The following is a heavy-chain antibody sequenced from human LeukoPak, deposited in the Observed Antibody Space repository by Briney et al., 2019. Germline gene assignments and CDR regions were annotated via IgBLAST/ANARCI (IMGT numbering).Heavy chain of an antibody. J-gene: IGHJ4*02. V-gene: IGHV3-30*12. D-gene: IGHD3-16*02. CDR1: GFTFSIYG. Sequence: GGSLRLSCAASGFTFSIYGMHWVRQARGKGLEWVAVMSYDGSKKYYTDSVKGRFTISRDNSQNTLYLQMNSLRAEDTAVYYCARDPLRDDYVWGNYRNGADYWGQGTLVTVSS. CDR3: ARDPLRDDYVWGNYRNGADY. CDR2: MSYDGSKK.